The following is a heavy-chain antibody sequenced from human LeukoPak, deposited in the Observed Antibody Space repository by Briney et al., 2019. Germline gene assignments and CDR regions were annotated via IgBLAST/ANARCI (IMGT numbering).Heavy chain of an antibody. Sequence: GGSLRLSCAASGFTFSNYNMNWVRQAPGKGLEWVSSISSSGSFIYYADSVKGRFTISRDSAKNSLYLQMNSLRAEDTAVYYCARKYSSGWYYFDYWGQGTLVTVSS. D-gene: IGHD6-19*01. CDR2: ISSSGSFI. CDR3: ARKYSSGWYYFDY. J-gene: IGHJ4*02. V-gene: IGHV3-21*01. CDR1: GFTFSNYN.